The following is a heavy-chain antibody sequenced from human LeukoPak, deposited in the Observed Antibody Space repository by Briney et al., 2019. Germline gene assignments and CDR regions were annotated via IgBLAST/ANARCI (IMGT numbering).Heavy chain of an antibody. Sequence: ASVKLFRKASGYTLTRYYMHWAPHAPGQALEGMGWNNPNSGGTKCAQKFQGRDTMTRDTSISTAYLEQSRLRSDDTAVYYCARDQRRSYYDSSGYLPDNWGQGTLVTVSS. J-gene: IGHJ4*02. CDR2: NNPNSGGT. CDR3: ARDQRRSYYDSSGYLPDN. CDR1: GYTLTRYY. V-gene: IGHV1-2*02. D-gene: IGHD3-22*01.